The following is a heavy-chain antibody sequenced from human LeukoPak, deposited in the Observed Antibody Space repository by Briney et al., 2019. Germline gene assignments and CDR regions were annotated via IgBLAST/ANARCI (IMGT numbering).Heavy chain of an antibody. D-gene: IGHD3-16*02. Sequence: ASVKVSCKASRYTFTGYYMHWVRQAPGQGLEWMGWINPNSGGTNYAQKFQGRVTMTRDTSISTAYMELSRLRSDDTAVYYCARDTSSSPFMITFGGVIPDYWGQGTLVTVSS. CDR1: RYTFTGYY. V-gene: IGHV1-2*02. J-gene: IGHJ4*02. CDR3: ARDTSSSPFMITFGGVIPDY. CDR2: INPNSGGT.